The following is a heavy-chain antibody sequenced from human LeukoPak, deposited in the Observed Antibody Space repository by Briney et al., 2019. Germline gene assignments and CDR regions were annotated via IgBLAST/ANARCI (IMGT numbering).Heavy chain of an antibody. D-gene: IGHD6-19*01. CDR2: IWYDGSNK. V-gene: IGHV3-33*01. Sequence: GGSLILSCAASGFTFSSYGMHWVRQAPGKGLEWVAVIWYDGSNKYYADSVKGRFTISRDNSKNTLYLQMNSLRAEDTAVYYCARAGTSGWLDYWGQGTLVTVSS. J-gene: IGHJ4*02. CDR3: ARAGTSGWLDY. CDR1: GFTFSSYG.